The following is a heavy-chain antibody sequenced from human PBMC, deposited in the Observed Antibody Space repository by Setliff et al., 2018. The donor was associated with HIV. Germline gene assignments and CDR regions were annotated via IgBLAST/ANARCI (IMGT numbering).Heavy chain of an antibody. D-gene: IGHD4-4*01. CDR2: IKEDGSEK. J-gene: IGHJ3*02. Sequence: PGGSLRLSCAASGFTFSNYWMGWVRQAPGKGLEWVANIKEDGSEKDYVDSVKGRFTISRDNAKNSLYLQMNILRADDTAIYYCVRDLTTIVTRKVFDIWGQGTMVT. CDR3: VRDLTTIVTRKVFDI. V-gene: IGHV3-7*01. CDR1: GFTFSNYW.